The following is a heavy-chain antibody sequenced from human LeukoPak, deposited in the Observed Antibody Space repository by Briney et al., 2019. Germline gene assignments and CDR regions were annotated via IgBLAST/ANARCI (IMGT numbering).Heavy chain of an antibody. J-gene: IGHJ4*02. CDR2: ISYDGSNK. D-gene: IGHD3-3*01. CDR1: GFTFSSYG. CDR3: AKDSLPGVWSGYLDY. Sequence: GRSLRLSCAASGFTFSSYGMHWVRQAPGKGLEWVALISYDGSNKYYADSVKGRFTISRDNSKNTLYLQMNSLRAEDTAVYYCAKDSLPGVWSGYLDYWGQGTLVTVSS. V-gene: IGHV3-30*18.